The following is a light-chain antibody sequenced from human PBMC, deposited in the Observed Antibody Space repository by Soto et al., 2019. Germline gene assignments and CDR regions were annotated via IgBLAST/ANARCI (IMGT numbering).Light chain of an antibody. CDR2: KGT. V-gene: IGLV2-23*01. J-gene: IGLJ1*01. CDR1: SSDVGAYET. Sequence: LSHSHSVSRSPGQSITIFCTGTSSDVGAYETVSCCQQHPHKAPQVIIYKGTQRASGVSNRFSGSTSGNAASLTISGLQADNDADYFCCSSAPESTYGFGSGTKVTVL. CDR3: CSSAPESTYG.